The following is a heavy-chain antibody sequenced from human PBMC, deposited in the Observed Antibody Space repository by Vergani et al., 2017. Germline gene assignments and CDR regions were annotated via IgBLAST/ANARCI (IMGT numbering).Heavy chain of an antibody. J-gene: IGHJ4*02. CDR2: ISWNSGSI. CDR3: AKDEGPMGGGNIGEYYFDY. D-gene: IGHD4-23*01. CDR1: GFTFDDYA. Sequence: ELQLVESGGGLVQPGRSLRLSCAASGFTFDDYAMHWVRQAPGKGLEWVSGISWNSGSIGYADSVKVRFTISRDNAKNSLYLQMNSLRAEDTALYYCAKDEGPMGGGNIGEYYFDYWGQGTLVTVSS. V-gene: IGHV3-9*01.